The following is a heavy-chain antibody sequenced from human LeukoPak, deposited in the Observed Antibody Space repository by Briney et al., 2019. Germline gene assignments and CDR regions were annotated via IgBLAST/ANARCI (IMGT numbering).Heavy chain of an antibody. Sequence: GASVKVSCKASGYTFTSYDINWVRQATGQGLEWMGWMNPNSGNTGYAQKFQGRVTMTRNTSISTAYMELSSLRSEDTAVYYCASSCSSTSCYRTNAFDIWGQGTMVTVSS. D-gene: IGHD2-2*01. CDR1: GYTFTSYD. CDR3: ASSCSSTSCYRTNAFDI. V-gene: IGHV1-8*01. J-gene: IGHJ3*02. CDR2: MNPNSGNT.